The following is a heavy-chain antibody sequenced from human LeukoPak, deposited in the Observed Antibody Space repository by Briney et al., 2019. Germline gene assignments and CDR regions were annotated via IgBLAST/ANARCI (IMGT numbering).Heavy chain of an antibody. D-gene: IGHD1/OR15-1a*01. J-gene: IGHJ5*02. CDR2: INHSGDT. V-gene: IGHV4-34*01. Sequence: SETLSLTCNVSGGSFTKYYWSWIRQTPEKGREWIGQINHSGDTSYNPSLRSRVTLSVDRSKNQFSLKVTSVTAADTGVYYCARGPGTVGLSPWGQGTLVSVSS. CDR3: ARGPGTVGLSP. CDR1: GGSFTKYY.